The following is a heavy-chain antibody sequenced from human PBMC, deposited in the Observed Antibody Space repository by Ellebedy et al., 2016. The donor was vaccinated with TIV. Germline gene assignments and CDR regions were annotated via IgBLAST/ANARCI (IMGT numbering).Heavy chain of an antibody. CDR3: ARVDLGLAFHY. J-gene: IGHJ4*02. CDR1: VFSVSSNY. CDR2: IYSGGTT. V-gene: IGHV3-53*01. Sequence: GEPLKISCAASVFSVSSNYMSWVRQAPGKGLEWVSVIYSGGTTYYADSVKGRFTISRDSSKNTVFLQMNSLRAEDTAVYYCARVDLGLAFHYWGQGILVTVSS. D-gene: IGHD3/OR15-3a*01.